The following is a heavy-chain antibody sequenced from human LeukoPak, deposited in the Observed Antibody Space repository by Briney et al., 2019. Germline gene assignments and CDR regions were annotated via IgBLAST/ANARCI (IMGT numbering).Heavy chain of an antibody. CDR2: IIPIFGTA. Sequence: ASVKVSCKASGGTFSSYAISWVRQAPGQGLEWMGRIIPIFGTANYAQKFQGRVTITTDESTSTAYMELSSLRSEDTAVYYCATDIVATTSFSASSGPTARTPLVDNWGQGTMVTVSS. CDR1: GGTFSSYA. V-gene: IGHV1-69*05. D-gene: IGHD5-12*01. J-gene: IGHJ3*02. CDR3: ATDIVATTSFSASSGPTARTPLVDN.